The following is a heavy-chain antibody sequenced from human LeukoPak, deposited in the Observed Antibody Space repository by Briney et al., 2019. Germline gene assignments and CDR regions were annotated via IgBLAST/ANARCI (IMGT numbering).Heavy chain of an antibody. CDR1: GGTFSSYA. CDR3: ARLPLRSIAVGYYGMDV. V-gene: IGHV1-69*13. CDR2: IIPIFGTA. D-gene: IGHD6-6*01. J-gene: IGHJ6*02. Sequence: SVNVSCKASGGTFSSYAISWVRQAPGQGLEWMGGIIPIFGTANYAQKFQGRVTITADESTSTAYMELSSLRSEDTAVYYCARLPLRSIAVGYYGMDVWGQGTTVTVSS.